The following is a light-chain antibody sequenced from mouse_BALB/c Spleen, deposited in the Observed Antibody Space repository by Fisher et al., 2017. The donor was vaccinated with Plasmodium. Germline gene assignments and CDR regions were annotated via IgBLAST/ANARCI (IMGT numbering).Light chain of an antibody. V-gene: IGKV8-24*01. CDR3: QQHYSTPLT. J-gene: IGKJ5*01. Sequence: DIVLTQTPAIMSASLGEKVTMSCRATSSVNYMNWYQQKPGQSPKLLVYFSSTTESGVPDRFIGSGSVTDLTLTISSVQAEDLADYFCQQHYSTPLTFGAGTKLYLK. CDR1: SSVNY. CDR2: FSS.